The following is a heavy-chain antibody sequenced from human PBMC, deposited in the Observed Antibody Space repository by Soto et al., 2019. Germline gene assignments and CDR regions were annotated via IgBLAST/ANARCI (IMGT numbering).Heavy chain of an antibody. D-gene: IGHD6-13*01. CDR1: GFTFSSYG. CDR2: ISYDGSNK. Sequence: PGGSLRLSCAASGFTFSSYGMHWVRQAPGKGLEWVAVISYDGSNKYYADSVKGRFTISRDNSKNTLYLQMSSLRAEDTAVYYCAKDKGSSWYGDKTDYYGMDVWGQGTTVTVSS. CDR3: AKDKGSSWYGDKTDYYGMDV. J-gene: IGHJ6*02. V-gene: IGHV3-30*18.